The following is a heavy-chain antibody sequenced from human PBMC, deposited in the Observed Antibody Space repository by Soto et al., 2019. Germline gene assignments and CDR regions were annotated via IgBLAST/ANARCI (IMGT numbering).Heavy chain of an antibody. V-gene: IGHV3-15*07. CDR3: RMRSIWLRLSSNMDV. D-gene: IGHD5-12*01. CDR2: IKSKTDGGTT. Sequence: PGGSLRLSCVASSFTFRNAWMNWVRQAPGKGLEWVGRIKSKTDGGTTDYAAPVKGRFTISRDDSKNTVYMQMNSLKTEDTAVHYCRMRSIWLRLSSNMDVWGQGTTVTVSS. CDR1: SFTFRNAW. J-gene: IGHJ6*02.